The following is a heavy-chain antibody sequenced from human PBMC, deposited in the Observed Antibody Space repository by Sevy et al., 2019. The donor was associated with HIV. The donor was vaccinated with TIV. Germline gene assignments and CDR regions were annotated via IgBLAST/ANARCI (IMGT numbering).Heavy chain of an antibody. V-gene: IGHV1-69*06. CDR3: ASFQLTGDPIVPRTYYYYYMDV. D-gene: IGHD7-27*01. Sequence: ASVKVSCKASGGTFSSYAISGVRQAPGQGLEWMGGIIPIFGTANYAQKFQGRVTITADKSTSTAYMELCSLRSEDTAVYYCASFQLTGDPIVPRTYYYYYMDVWGKGTTVTVSS. CDR2: IIPIFGTA. J-gene: IGHJ6*03. CDR1: GGTFSSYA.